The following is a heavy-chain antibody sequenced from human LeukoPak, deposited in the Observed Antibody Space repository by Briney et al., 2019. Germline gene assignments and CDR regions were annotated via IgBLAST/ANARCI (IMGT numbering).Heavy chain of an antibody. CDR3: ARDEGGPVNY. CDR1: GYTFTSHG. J-gene: IGHJ4*02. Sequence: ASVKVSCKASGYTFTSHGISWVRQAPGQGLEWMGWISSNNGNTKYAQKFQGRVTMTTETSTSTAYMELRSLRSDDTAVYYCARDEGGPVNYWGQGTLVTASS. CDR2: ISSNNGNT. V-gene: IGHV1-18*01. D-gene: IGHD3-16*01.